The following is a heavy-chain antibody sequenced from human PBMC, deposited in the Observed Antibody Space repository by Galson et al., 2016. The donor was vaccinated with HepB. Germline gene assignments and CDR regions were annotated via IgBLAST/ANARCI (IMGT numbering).Heavy chain of an antibody. V-gene: IGHV3-33*06. CDR3: AKISLVGYNSGWGGSFDI. J-gene: IGHJ3*02. D-gene: IGHD6-19*01. CDR2: IWYDGSNK. Sequence: SLRLSCAASGFTFSSYGMHWVRQAPGQGLEWVAVIWYDGSNKYYADSVKGRFIISRDNSKNTLYLQMNSLRAEDAAVYYCAKISLVGYNSGWGGSFDIWGRGTMVTVSS. CDR1: GFTFSSYG.